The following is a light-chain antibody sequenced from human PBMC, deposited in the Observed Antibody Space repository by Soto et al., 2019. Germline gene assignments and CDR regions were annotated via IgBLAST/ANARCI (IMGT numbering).Light chain of an antibody. CDR3: AAWDVSLSGVV. J-gene: IGLJ2*01. Sequence: QSVLTQPPSASGTPGQRVTISCSGSSSNIGSNTVNWYQQLPGTAPKLLIYSNNQRPSGVPDRCSGSKSGTSASLAISGLQAEDEVNYYCAAWDVSLSGVVFGGRTKVTVL. CDR1: SSNIGSNT. CDR2: SNN. V-gene: IGLV1-44*01.